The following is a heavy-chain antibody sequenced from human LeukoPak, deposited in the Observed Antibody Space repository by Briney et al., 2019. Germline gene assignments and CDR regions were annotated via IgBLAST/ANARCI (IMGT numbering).Heavy chain of an antibody. J-gene: IGHJ4*02. Sequence: SETLSLTCTVSGGSINSSSYCWGWIRQPPGKGLEWIGSIYYSGSTYYNPSLKSRVTISVDTSKNQFSLKLSSVTAADTAVYYCARDLKYSSGWYEGPNYYFDYWGQGTLVTVSS. D-gene: IGHD6-19*01. CDR2: IYYSGST. CDR1: GGSINSSSYC. CDR3: ARDLKYSSGWYEGPNYYFDY. V-gene: IGHV4-39*07.